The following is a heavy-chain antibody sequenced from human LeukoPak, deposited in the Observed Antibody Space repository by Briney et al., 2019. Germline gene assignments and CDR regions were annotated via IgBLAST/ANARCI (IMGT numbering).Heavy chain of an antibody. V-gene: IGHV1-2*02. CDR3: ARGSGITMVRDPFLY. J-gene: IGHJ4*02. CDR2: INPNSGGT. D-gene: IGHD3-10*01. CDR1: GYTFTGYY. Sequence: GASVKVSCRASGYTFTGYYMHWVRQAPGQGLEWMGWINPNSGGTNYAQKFQGRVTMTRDTSISTAYMELSRLRSEDTAVYYCARGSGITMVRDPFLYWGQGTLVTVSS.